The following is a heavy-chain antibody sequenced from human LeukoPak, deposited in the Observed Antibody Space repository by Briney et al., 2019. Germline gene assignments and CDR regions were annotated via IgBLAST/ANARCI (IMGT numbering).Heavy chain of an antibody. CDR3: AREGESYPDLDY. CDR1: GFSFTTYG. J-gene: IGHJ4*02. V-gene: IGHV3-7*01. D-gene: IGHD3-10*01. CDR2: IKRDGSDK. Sequence: SGGSLRLSCAASGFSFTTYGMSWVRQAPGKGLEWVANIKRDGSDKYYVDSVKGRFTISRDNAKNSLYLQMNSLRAEDTAVYYCAREGESYPDLDYWGQGTLVTVSS.